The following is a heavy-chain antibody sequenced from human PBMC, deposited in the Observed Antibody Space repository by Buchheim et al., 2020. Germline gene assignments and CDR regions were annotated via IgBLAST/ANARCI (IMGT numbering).Heavy chain of an antibody. CDR3: ASRAAMYVFDI. Sequence: QVQLQESGPGLVKPSGTLSLTCAVSGGSISSSKWWSWVRQPPGKGLEWIGKIYHSGSTTYNPSLKRRVTISVDKSKHQFSLKLNSVTAADTAVYYCASRAAMYVFDIWGQGT. V-gene: IGHV4-4*02. CDR2: IYHSGST. CDR1: GGSISSSKW. J-gene: IGHJ3*02. D-gene: IGHD2-2*01.